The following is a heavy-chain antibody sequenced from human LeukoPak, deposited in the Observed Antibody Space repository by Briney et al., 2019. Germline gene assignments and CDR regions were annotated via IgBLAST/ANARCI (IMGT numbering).Heavy chain of an antibody. CDR2: ISYDGSNK. CDR1: GFTFSSYA. V-gene: IGHV3-30*01. J-gene: IGHJ4*02. Sequence: GRSLRLSCAASGFTFSSYAMHWVRQAPGKGLEWVAVISYDGSNKYYADSVKGRFTISRDNSKNTLYLKMTSLRAEDTAVYYCARGKNGALSYYFDYWGQGTLVTVSS. CDR3: ARGKNGALSYYFDY. D-gene: IGHD4-17*01.